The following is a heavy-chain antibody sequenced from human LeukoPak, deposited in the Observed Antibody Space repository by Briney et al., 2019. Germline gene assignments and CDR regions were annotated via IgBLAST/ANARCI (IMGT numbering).Heavy chain of an antibody. Sequence: GGSLRLSCAASGFTLTNYWMSWVRQAPGKGLEWVANVKQDGSGEYYVDSVKGRFTISRDSTKNSLYLQMNSLRAEDTAVYYCARGDFDCWGQGTLVTVSS. CDR2: VKQDGSGE. CDR1: GFTLTNYW. J-gene: IGHJ4*02. V-gene: IGHV3-7*03. CDR3: ARGDFDC.